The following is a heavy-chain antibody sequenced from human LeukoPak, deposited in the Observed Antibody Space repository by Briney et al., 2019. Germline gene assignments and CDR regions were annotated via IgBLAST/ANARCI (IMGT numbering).Heavy chain of an antibody. D-gene: IGHD3-22*01. J-gene: IGHJ3*02. CDR2: ISYDGSNK. V-gene: IGHV3-30*04. Sequence: PGRSLRLSCAASGFTFSSYPMHWVRRAPGKGLEWVAVISYDGSNKYYADSVKGRFTISRDNSKNTLYLQMNSLRAEDTAVYYCARITMIVVGGAFDIWGQGTMVTVSS. CDR3: ARITMIVVGGAFDI. CDR1: GFTFSSYP.